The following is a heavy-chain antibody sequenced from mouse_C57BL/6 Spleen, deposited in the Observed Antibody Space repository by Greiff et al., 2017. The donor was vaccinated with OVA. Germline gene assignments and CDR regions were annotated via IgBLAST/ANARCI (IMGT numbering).Heavy chain of an antibody. CDR2: IDPSDSYT. J-gene: IGHJ1*03. Sequence: QVQLQQPGAELVKPGASVKLSCKASGYTFTSYWMQWVKQRPGQGLEWIGEIDPSDSYTNYNHKFKGKATLTVDTSSSTAYLQLSSLTSEDSAVYYCARRDYYGSWYFDVWGTGTTVTVSS. D-gene: IGHD1-1*01. V-gene: IGHV1-50*01. CDR1: GYTFTSYW. CDR3: ARRDYYGSWYFDV.